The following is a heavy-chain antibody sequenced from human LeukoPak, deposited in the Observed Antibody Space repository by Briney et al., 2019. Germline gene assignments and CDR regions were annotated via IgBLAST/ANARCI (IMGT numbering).Heavy chain of an antibody. Sequence: AGGSLRLSCAASGFTFSSYAMSWVRQAPGKGLEWVSSISAGGGSTNYADSVKGRFTISRENPKNTLYLQMNSLRAEDTAVYYCAKEKYYGSGWGQGTLVTVSS. J-gene: IGHJ4*02. CDR1: GFTFSSYA. D-gene: IGHD3-10*01. V-gene: IGHV3-23*01. CDR2: ISAGGGST. CDR3: AKEKYYGSG.